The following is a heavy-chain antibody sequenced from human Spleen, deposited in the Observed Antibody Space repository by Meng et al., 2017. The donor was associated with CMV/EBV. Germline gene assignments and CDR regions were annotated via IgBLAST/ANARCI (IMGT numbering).Heavy chain of an antibody. CDR3: TTDPVPDYDILTGYYTGAIDY. J-gene: IGHJ4*02. CDR1: W. D-gene: IGHD3-9*01. V-gene: IGHV3-15*01. Sequence: WMSWVRQAPGKGMEWVGRIKSKTEGGTTDYAATVKGRFTISRDDSKNTLDLQMNSLKTEDTAVYYCTTDPVPDYDILTGYYTGAIDYWGQGTLVTVSS. CDR2: IKSKTEGGTT.